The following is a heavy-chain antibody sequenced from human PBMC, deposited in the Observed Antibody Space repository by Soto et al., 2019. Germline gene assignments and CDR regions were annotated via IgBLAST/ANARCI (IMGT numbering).Heavy chain of an antibody. J-gene: IGHJ4*02. V-gene: IGHV3-9*01. Sequence: ESGGGLVQPGRSLRLSCAASGFTFDDYAMHWVRQAPGKGLEWVSGISWNSGSIGYADSVKGRFTISRDNAKNSLYLQMNSLRAEDTALYYCAKSLDYGDYAGSFFDYWGQGTLVTVSS. D-gene: IGHD4-17*01. CDR3: AKSLDYGDYAGSFFDY. CDR2: ISWNSGSI. CDR1: GFTFDDYA.